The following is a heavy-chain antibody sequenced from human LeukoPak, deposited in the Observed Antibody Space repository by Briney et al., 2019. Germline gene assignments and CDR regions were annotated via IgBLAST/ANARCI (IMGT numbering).Heavy chain of an antibody. CDR2: INIVNNAI. Sequence: GGSLRLSCAASGFAFSSYSMNWVRQAPGKGLEWVSHINIVNNAIYYSGSVKGRFTISRDNAKNSLYLQMNSLRAEDTAVYYCARDSGEGGTFDYWGQGTLVSVSS. D-gene: IGHD1-26*01. CDR1: GFAFSSYS. V-gene: IGHV3-48*04. CDR3: ARDSGEGGTFDY. J-gene: IGHJ4*02.